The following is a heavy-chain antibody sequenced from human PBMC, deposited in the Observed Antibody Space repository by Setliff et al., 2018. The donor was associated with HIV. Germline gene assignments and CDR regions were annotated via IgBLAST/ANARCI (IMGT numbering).Heavy chain of an antibody. CDR3: ARDRTAGYIYDYGY. CDR1: GYTFTSYC. Sequence: WASVKDSCKASGYTFTSYCIHWVRQAAGQGLEWLGLVNPSGGSTAYAQKFQGRVTMTSDTSTNTVYMDLSGLRSDDTAVYYCARDRTAGYIYDYGYWGQGTLVTVSS. CDR2: VNPSGGST. J-gene: IGHJ4*02. D-gene: IGHD3-16*01. V-gene: IGHV1-46*01.